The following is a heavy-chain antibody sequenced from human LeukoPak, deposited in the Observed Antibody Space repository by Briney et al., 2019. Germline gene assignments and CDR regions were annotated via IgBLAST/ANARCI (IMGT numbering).Heavy chain of an antibody. J-gene: IGHJ5*02. D-gene: IGHD6-19*01. CDR2: IKQDGSEK. CDR1: GFTFSSYW. V-gene: IGHV3-7*03. Sequence: GGSLRLSCAASGFTFSSYWMSWVRQAPGKGLEWVANIKQDGSEKYYVDSVKGRFTISRDNAKNSLYLQMNSLRAEDTAVYYCARAYSSGWYPGWFDPWGQGTLVTVSS. CDR3: ARAYSSGWYPGWFDP.